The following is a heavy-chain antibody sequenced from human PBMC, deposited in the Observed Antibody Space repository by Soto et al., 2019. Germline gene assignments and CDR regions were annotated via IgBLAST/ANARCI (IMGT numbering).Heavy chain of an antibody. CDR3: ARGAGSEHNYYYYYMDV. CDR1: GFTFSSYG. V-gene: IGHV3-33*01. J-gene: IGHJ6*03. CDR2: IWYDGSNK. D-gene: IGHD2-21*01. Sequence: PGGSLRLSCAASGFTFSSYGMHWVRQAPGKGLEWVAVIWYDGSNKYYADSVKGRFTISRDNSKNTLYLQMNSLRAEDTAVYYCARGAGSEHNYYYYYMDVWGKGTTVTVSS.